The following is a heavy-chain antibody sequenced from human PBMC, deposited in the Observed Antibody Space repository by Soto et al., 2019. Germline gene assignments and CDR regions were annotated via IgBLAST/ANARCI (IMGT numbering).Heavy chain of an antibody. V-gene: IGHV4-31*03. J-gene: IGHJ4*02. CDR3: AREVAATPYFEN. Sequence: QVQLQESGPGLVKPSQTLSLTCTVSGDSVRNGGYYWNWIRQYPGKGLEWIGYIYYTGSTSYHPSLETRLTISAGTSTTQFSLRLRSVTAADTTLYYCAREVAATPYFENWGQRALVTISS. CDR2: IYYTGST. CDR1: GDSVRNGGYY. D-gene: IGHD2-15*01.